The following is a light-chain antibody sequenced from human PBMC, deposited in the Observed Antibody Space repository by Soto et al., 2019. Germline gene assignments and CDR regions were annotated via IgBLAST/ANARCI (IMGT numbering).Light chain of an antibody. CDR1: QSVSSYY. V-gene: IGKV3-20*01. J-gene: IGKJ1*01. Sequence: EIVLTQSPGTLSLSPGERATLSCRASQSVSSYYLAWYQQKPGQAPRLLIYAASSRATGIPDRFSGSGSGTDFTLTISRLEPEDFAVYYCQQYASSRTFGQGTKVDIK. CDR3: QQYASSRT. CDR2: AAS.